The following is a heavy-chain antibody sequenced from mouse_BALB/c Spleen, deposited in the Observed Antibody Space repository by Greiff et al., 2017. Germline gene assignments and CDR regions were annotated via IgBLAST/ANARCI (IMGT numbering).Heavy chain of an antibody. CDR2: INSNGGST. Sequence: EVMLVESGGGLVQPGGSLKLSCAASGFTFSSYGMSWVRQTPDKMLELVATINSNGGSTYYPDSVKGRFTISRDNAKNTLYLQMSSLKSEDTAMYYCARESPYYYGKRDYFDDWGQGTTLTVSS. CDR3: ARESPYYYGKRDYFDD. V-gene: IGHV5-6-3*01. D-gene: IGHD1-1*01. CDR1: GFTFSSYG. J-gene: IGHJ2*01.